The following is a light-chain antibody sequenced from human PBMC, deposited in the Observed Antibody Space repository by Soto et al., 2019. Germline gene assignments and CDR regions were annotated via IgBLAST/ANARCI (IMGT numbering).Light chain of an antibody. V-gene: IGLV2-14*01. Sequence: QSVLTQPASGSGSPGQSITISCTGTSSDVGGYNYVSWYQQHPGKARRLMIFEVSNRPSGVSNRFSGSKSGNSASLTISGLQAEDEADYYCSSYTSSSTVVFGTGTKVTVL. J-gene: IGLJ1*01. CDR2: EVS. CDR3: SSYTSSSTVV. CDR1: SSDVGGYNY.